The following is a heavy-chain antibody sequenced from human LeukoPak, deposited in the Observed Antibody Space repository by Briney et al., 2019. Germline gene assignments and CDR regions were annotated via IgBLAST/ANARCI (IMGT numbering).Heavy chain of an antibody. J-gene: IGHJ4*02. CDR1: GFTFSGYA. D-gene: IGHD5-12*01. V-gene: IGHV3-15*01. CDR2: IKSKTDGGTT. Sequence: GGSLRLSCEASGFTFSGYAVSWVRQAPGKGLEWVGRIKSKTDGGTTDYAAPVKGRFTISRDDSKNTLYLQMNSLKTEDTAVYYCTTGGYGGQFDYWGQGTLVTVSS. CDR3: TTGGYGGQFDY.